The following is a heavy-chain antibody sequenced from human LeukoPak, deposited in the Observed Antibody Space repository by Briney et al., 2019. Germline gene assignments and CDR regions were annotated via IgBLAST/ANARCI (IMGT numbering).Heavy chain of an antibody. J-gene: IGHJ6*02. D-gene: IGHD3-9*01. V-gene: IGHV4-34*01. CDR2: MDHSGST. Sequence: SETLSLTCAVYGGSFSGYYWSWIRQPPGKGLEWIGEMDHSGSTNYNSSLKSRVTISVDTSKNQFSLNLRSVTAADTAVYYCARAGLRFFDWSQNYYYAMDVWGQGTTVTVSS. CDR1: GGSFSGYY. CDR3: ARAGLRFFDWSQNYYYAMDV.